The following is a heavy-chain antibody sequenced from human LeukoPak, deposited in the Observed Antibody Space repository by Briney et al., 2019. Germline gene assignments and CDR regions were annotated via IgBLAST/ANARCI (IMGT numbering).Heavy chain of an antibody. CDR3: ARGPLHYYDSSGYSNWFDP. CDR2: IYYSGST. Sequence: SETLSLTCTVSGGSISSYYWSWIRQPPGKGQEWIGYIYYSGSTNYNPSLKSRVTISVDTSKNQFSLKLSSVTAADTAVYYCARGPLHYYDSSGYSNWFDPWGQGTLVTVSS. V-gene: IGHV4-59*01. D-gene: IGHD3-22*01. J-gene: IGHJ5*02. CDR1: GGSISSYY.